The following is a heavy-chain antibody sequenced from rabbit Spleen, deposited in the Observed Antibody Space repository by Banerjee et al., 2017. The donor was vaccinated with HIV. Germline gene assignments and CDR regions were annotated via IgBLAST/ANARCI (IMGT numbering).Heavy chain of an antibody. CDR3: ARDPLSSVVAGYFAL. Sequence: QSLEESGGDLVKPGASLTLTCKASGIDFSSYYYMCWVRQAPGKGLEWIACIYAGSSPNPYYASWAKGRFTVSKTSSTTVTLQMTSLTAADTATYFCARDPLSSVVAGYFALWGPGTLVTVS. J-gene: IGHJ4*01. CDR1: GIDFSSYYY. CDR2: IYAGSSPNP. D-gene: IGHD1-1*01. V-gene: IGHV1S40*01.